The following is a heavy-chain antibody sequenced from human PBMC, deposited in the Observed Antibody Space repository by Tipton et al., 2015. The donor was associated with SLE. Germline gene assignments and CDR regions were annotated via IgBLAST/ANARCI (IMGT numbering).Heavy chain of an antibody. J-gene: IGHJ4*02. CDR3: ARAIFTTVGPFDH. CDR1: GFIFADYA. Sequence: RSLRLSCTTSGFIFADYAMSWVRQAPGKGLEWLSFIRSKNYGGTTEYAASVKGRFTISRDDSKSIAYLQMNSLKTDDTAVYYCARAIFTTVGPFDHWGQGTLVTVSS. D-gene: IGHD1-1*01. V-gene: IGHV3-49*04. CDR2: IRSKNYGGTT.